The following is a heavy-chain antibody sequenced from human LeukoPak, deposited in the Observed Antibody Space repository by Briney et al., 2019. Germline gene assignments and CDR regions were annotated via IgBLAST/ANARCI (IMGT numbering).Heavy chain of an antibody. CDR2: ISTTSGFT. Sequence: LSLTCTVSGASISSYYWSWIRQAPGKGLEWVSYISTTSGFTKYADSVRGRFTISRDNAKNSLYLQMNTLRAEDTAVYYCAKGSPPGDWGQGTLVTVSS. CDR3: AKGSPPGD. D-gene: IGHD3-16*01. CDR1: GASISSYY. J-gene: IGHJ4*02. V-gene: IGHV3-11*03.